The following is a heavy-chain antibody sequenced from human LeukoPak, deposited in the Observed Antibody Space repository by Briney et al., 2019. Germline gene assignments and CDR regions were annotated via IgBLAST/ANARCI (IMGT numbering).Heavy chain of an antibody. D-gene: IGHD2-15*01. CDR1: GFSFSNYA. CDR2: ISNDGGTT. Sequence: GSLRLSRAASGFSFSNYAMSWVRQAPGMGLEWVATISNDGGTTYYAESVKGRFTISRDNSKKTLDLHMSSLRAEDTALYYCAKDEFEVGACSSGSCFASLPFFDYWGQGTLVTVSS. J-gene: IGHJ4*02. CDR3: AKDEFEVGACSSGSCFASLPFFDY. V-gene: IGHV3-23*01.